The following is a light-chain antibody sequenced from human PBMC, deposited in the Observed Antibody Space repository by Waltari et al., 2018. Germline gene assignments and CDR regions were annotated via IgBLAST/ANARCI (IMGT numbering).Light chain of an antibody. J-gene: IGLJ2*01. CDR2: ANN. CDR3: ATWDGSLNGPV. Sequence: QSVLTQPPSASATPGQRVTISCSGSDTPLVSYAVARYPQLPGMAPRLLIFANNQRPSGVPDRFSGSKSGTSASLAISGLQTEDEADYYCATWDGSLNGPVFGGGTKLTVL. V-gene: IGLV1-44*01. CDR1: DTPLVSYA.